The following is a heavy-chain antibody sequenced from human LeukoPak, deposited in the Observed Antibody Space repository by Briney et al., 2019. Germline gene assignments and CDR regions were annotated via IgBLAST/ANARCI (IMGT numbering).Heavy chain of an antibody. CDR3: ARAAAAARDAFDI. J-gene: IGHJ3*02. CDR2: IYYSGST. Sequence: SETLSLTCTVSGGTVSSGSYYWSWIRQPPGKGLEWIGYIYYSGSTNYNPSLKSRVTISVDTSKNQFSLKLSSMTAADTAVYYCARAAAAARDAFDIWGQGTMVTVSS. CDR1: GGTVSSGSYY. D-gene: IGHD6-13*01. V-gene: IGHV4-61*01.